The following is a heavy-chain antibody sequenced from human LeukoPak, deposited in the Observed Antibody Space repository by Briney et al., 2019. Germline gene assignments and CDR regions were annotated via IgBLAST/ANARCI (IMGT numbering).Heavy chain of an antibody. CDR2: ISSSGSTI. CDR3: ARDHYDSSGYYYGPHDAFDI. CDR1: GFTFSSYE. D-gene: IGHD3-22*01. V-gene: IGHV3-48*03. J-gene: IGHJ3*02. Sequence: GGSLRLSCAASGFTFSSYEMNWVRQAPGKGLEWVSYISSSGSTIYYADSVKGRFTISRDNAKNSLYLQMNSLRAEDTAVYYCARDHYDSSGYYYGPHDAFDIWGQGTMVTASS.